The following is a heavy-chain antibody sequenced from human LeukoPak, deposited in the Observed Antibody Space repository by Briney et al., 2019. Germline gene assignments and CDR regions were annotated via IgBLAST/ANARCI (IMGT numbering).Heavy chain of an antibody. CDR1: GFTFSSYA. Sequence: PGGSLRLSCAASGFTFSSYAMSWVRQAPGKGLEWVSAISGSGGSTCYADSVKGRFTISRDNSKNTLYLQMNSLRAEDTAVYYCARGRYYDYAYYDYWGQGTLVTVSS. CDR2: ISGSGGST. V-gene: IGHV3-23*01. J-gene: IGHJ4*02. CDR3: ARGRYYDYAYYDY. D-gene: IGHD3-16*01.